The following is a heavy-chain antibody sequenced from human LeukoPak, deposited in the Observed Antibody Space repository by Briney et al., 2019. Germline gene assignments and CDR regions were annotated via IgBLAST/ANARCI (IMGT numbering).Heavy chain of an antibody. V-gene: IGHV3-9*03. CDR2: ISWNSVNI. D-gene: IGHD3-22*01. J-gene: IGHJ4*02. CDR1: GFTLDDYA. CDR3: AKGTMIVVAVGDYFDY. Sequence: GRSLRLSCAASGFTLDDYAMHWVRQAPGKGLEWVSGISWNSVNIGYADSVKGRFTISRDNAKNSLYLQMDSLRAEDMALYYCAKGTMIVVAVGDYFDYWGQGTLVTVSS.